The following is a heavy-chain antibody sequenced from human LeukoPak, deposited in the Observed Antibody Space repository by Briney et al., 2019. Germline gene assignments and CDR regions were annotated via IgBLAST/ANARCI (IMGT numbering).Heavy chain of an antibody. CDR2: ISYDGSNK. Sequence: GGSLRLSCAASGFTFSSYAMHWVRQAPGKGLEWVAVISYDGSNKYYADSVKGRFTISRDNSKNTLYLQMNSLRAEDTAVYYCARDRDVVVPAAMGYWGQGTLVTVSS. D-gene: IGHD2-2*01. CDR3: ARDRDVVVPAAMGY. J-gene: IGHJ4*02. CDR1: GFTFSSYA. V-gene: IGHV3-30-3*01.